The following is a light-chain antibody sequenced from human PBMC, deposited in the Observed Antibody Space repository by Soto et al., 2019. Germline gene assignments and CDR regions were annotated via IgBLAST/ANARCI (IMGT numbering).Light chain of an antibody. CDR1: QSVSSSY. CDR2: GAS. Sequence: ELVLTQSPGTLSLSPGERATLSRRASQSVSSSYLAWYQQKPGQAPRLLIYGASSRATGIPDRFSGSGSGTDLTITITRLEPEDSEVYFCQQYTGPPTTFGQGTRLEIK. J-gene: IGKJ5*01. V-gene: IGKV3-20*01. CDR3: QQYTGPPTT.